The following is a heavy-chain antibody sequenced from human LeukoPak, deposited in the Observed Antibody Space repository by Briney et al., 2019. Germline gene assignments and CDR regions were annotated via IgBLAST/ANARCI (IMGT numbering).Heavy chain of an antibody. CDR3: AREGGCSSTTCYAFDI. CDR1: GYTFTNYG. J-gene: IGHJ3*02. D-gene: IGHD2-2*01. Sequence: ASVKVSCKASGYTFTNYGISWVRQAPGQGLEWMGWISAYNGNTNYAQKLQGRVTMTTDTSTSTACMELRSLRSDDTAVYYCAREGGCSSTTCYAFDIWGQGTMVTVSS. V-gene: IGHV1-18*01. CDR2: ISAYNGNT.